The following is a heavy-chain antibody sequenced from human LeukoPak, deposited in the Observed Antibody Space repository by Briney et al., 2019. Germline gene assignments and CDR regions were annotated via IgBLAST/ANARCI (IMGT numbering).Heavy chain of an antibody. CDR1: GGSISSSSYY. CDR3: ASWAYSSSWSNWFDP. J-gene: IGHJ5*02. V-gene: IGHV4-61*01. CDR2: IYYSGST. Sequence: SETLSLTCTVSGGSISSSSYYWSWIRQPPGKGLEWIGHIYYSGSTNYNPSLKSRVTISVDTSKNQFSLKLSSVTAADTAVYYCASWAYSSSWSNWFDPWGQGTLVTVSS. D-gene: IGHD6-13*01.